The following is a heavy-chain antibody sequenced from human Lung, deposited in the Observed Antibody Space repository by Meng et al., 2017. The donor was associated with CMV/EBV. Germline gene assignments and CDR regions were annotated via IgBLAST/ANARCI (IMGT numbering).Heavy chain of an antibody. J-gene: IGHJ6*02. Sequence: GESXKISCAASGFTFSSYSMNWVRQAPGKGLEWVSSISSSSSYIYYADSVKGRFTISRDNAKNSLYLQMNSLRAEDTAVYYCARDAEQLVRGGVMDVWGQGXTVTVSS. V-gene: IGHV3-21*01. D-gene: IGHD6-6*01. CDR3: ARDAEQLVRGGVMDV. CDR2: ISSSSSYI. CDR1: GFTFSSYS.